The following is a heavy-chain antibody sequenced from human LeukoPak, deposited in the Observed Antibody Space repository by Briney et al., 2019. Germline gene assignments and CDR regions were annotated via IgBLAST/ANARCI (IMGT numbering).Heavy chain of an antibody. CDR1: GGSISSYY. CDR3: ARAVKAMSKYYYYYMDV. Sequence: PSETLSLTCTVSGGSISSYYWSWIRQPAGKGLEWIGRIYTSGSTNYNPSLKSRVTMSVDTSKNQFSLKLSSVTAADTAVYYCARAVKAMSKYYYYYMDVWGKGTTVTVSS. J-gene: IGHJ6*03. CDR2: IYTSGST. V-gene: IGHV4-4*07. D-gene: IGHD5-18*01.